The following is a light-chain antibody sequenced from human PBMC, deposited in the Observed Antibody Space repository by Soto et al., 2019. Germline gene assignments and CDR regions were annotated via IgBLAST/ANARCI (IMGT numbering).Light chain of an antibody. CDR2: ATS. Sequence: EIVMTQSPATLSVSPGERATLSCRASHRVSSYLAWYQQKPGQAPRLLIYATSTRATGIPARFSGSGCGTEFTRTISSLQSEDFAVYYCQQYNNWPLTFGGGTKVDIK. V-gene: IGKV3-15*01. J-gene: IGKJ4*01. CDR1: HRVSSY. CDR3: QQYNNWPLT.